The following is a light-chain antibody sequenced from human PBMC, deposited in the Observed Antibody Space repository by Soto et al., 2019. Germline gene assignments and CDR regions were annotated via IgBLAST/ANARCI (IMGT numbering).Light chain of an antibody. CDR2: SAS. CDR3: QQFNNWPPLT. Sequence: EVVMTQSPATLSVSPGERATLSCRASQFVSTNLAWYQQKPGQAPRLLIYSASTRATGIPARFSGSGSGTELNLTISSLQSEDSAGYYCQQFNNWPPLTFGGGTKVEIK. J-gene: IGKJ4*01. V-gene: IGKV3-15*01. CDR1: QFVSTN.